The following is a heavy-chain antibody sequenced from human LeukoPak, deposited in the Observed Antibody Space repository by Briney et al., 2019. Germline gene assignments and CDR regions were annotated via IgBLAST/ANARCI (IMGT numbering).Heavy chain of an antibody. CDR2: INPNSGGT. D-gene: IGHD2-2*01. Sequence: ASVKVSCKASGYTFTGYYMHWVRQAPGQGLEWMGWINPNSGGTNYAQKFQGRVTMTRDTSISTAYMELSRLRSDDTAVYYCARDMGLGPAAQLDYWGQGTLVTVSS. CDR3: ARDMGLGPAAQLDY. CDR1: GYTFTGYY. J-gene: IGHJ4*02. V-gene: IGHV1-2*02.